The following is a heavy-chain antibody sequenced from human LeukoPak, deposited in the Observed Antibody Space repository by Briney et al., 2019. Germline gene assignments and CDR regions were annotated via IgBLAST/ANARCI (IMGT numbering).Heavy chain of an antibody. D-gene: IGHD5-24*01. CDR3: ARDRDHDPLI. CDR1: GVSISRGNW. J-gene: IGHJ4*02. Sequence: SGTLSLTCAVSGVSISRGNWWSWVRQPPGKGLEWIAEISHRGSTNYNPSLKSRVTISVDNSRNQFSLRLSSVTAADTAVYYCARDRDHDPLIWGQGTLVTVSS. CDR2: ISHRGST. V-gene: IGHV4-4*02.